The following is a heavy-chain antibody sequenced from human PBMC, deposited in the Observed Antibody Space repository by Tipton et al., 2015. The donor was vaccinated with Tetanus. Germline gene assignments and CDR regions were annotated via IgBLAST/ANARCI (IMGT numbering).Heavy chain of an antibody. CDR2: IYYSGST. D-gene: IGHD4-17*01. CDR1: GGSISSSSYY. CDR3: ARYTVTNFDFDY. V-gene: IGHV4-30-4*08. J-gene: IGHJ4*02. Sequence: TLSLTCTVSGGSISSSSYYWGWIRQPPGKGLEWIGYIYYSGSTYYNPSLKSRVTISVDTSKNQFSLKLSSVTAADTAVYYCARYTVTNFDFDYWGQGTLVTVSS.